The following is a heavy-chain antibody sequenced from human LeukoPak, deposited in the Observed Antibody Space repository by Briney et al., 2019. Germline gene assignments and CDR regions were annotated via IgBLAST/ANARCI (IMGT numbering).Heavy chain of an antibody. D-gene: IGHD1-26*01. CDR3: ARRGKGFLDY. CDR2: IYYSGST. V-gene: IGHV4-59*08. J-gene: IGHJ4*02. CDR1: GGSISSYY. Sequence: SETLSLTCTVSGGSISSYYWSWIRQPPGKGLEWIGYIYYSGSTNYNPSLKSRVTISVDTSKNQFSLKLSSVTAADTAVYYCARRGKGFLDYWGQGTLVTVSS.